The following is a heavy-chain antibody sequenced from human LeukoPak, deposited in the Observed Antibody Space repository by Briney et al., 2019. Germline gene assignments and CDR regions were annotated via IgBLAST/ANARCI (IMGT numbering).Heavy chain of an antibody. CDR2: ISSSGSTI. D-gene: IGHD5-18*01. Sequence: GGSLRLSCAASGYTFSRYEMNWVRQAPGKGVEWVSYISSSGSTIYYADSVKGRFTISRDNAKNSLYLQMNSLRAEDTPVYYCARQVGYSYGYGESSDWGQGTLVTVSS. CDR1: GYTFSRYE. V-gene: IGHV3-48*03. J-gene: IGHJ4*02. CDR3: ARQVGYSYGYGESSD.